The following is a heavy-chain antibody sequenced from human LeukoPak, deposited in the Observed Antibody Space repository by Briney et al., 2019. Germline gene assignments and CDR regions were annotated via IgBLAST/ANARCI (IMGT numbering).Heavy chain of an antibody. CDR2: ISGCGGST. CDR1: GFTFSSYA. V-gene: IGHV3-23*01. CDR3: AKDRAYCGGDCYPGSDFDY. D-gene: IGHD2-21*02. Sequence: GGSLRLSCAASGFTFSSYAMSWVRQAPGKGLEWVSAISGCGGSTYYADSVKGRFTIFRDNSKNTLYLQMNSLRAEDTAVYYCAKDRAYCGGDCYPGSDFDYWGQGTLVTVPS. J-gene: IGHJ4*02.